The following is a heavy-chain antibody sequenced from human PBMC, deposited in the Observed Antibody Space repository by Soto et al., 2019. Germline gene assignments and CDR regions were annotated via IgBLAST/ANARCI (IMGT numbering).Heavy chain of an antibody. V-gene: IGHV4-61*01. J-gene: IGHJ4*02. Sequence: PSETLSLTCTVSGGSTSSSLYQWSWIRQPPGKGLEWIGYIYYSGSTNYNPSLKSRVTISVDTSKNQFSLKLSSVTAADTAVYYCARALRKFDFDYWGQGTLVTVSS. CDR3: ARALRKFDFDY. D-gene: IGHD4-17*01. CDR2: IYYSGST. CDR1: GGSTSSSLYQ.